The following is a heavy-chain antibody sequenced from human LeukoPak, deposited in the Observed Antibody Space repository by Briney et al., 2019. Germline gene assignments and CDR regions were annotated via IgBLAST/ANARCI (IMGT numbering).Heavy chain of an antibody. V-gene: IGHV1-18*01. D-gene: IGHD6-13*01. CDR3: ARDESAAGVPSLDY. Sequence: ASVKVSCKASGYTFTSYGISWVRQAPGQGLEWMGWISAYNGNTNYAQKLQGRVTMTTDTSTSTAYMELRSLRSDDTAVYYCARDESAAGVPSLDYWGQGTLVTVSS. CDR1: GYTFTSYG. J-gene: IGHJ4*02. CDR2: ISAYNGNT.